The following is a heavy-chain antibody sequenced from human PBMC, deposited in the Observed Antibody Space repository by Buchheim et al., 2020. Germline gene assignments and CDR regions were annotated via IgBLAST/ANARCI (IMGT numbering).Heavy chain of an antibody. CDR1: GYTFSNYG. Sequence: QVQLVQSGAEVKKPGASVKVSCKASGYTFSNYGISWVRQAPGQGLEWMGWVSGYSGNTNYAKNLQDRVTMTTDTSTRTVYMELRSLRSDYTAVYHCARDNSGYSGTYYDYWGQGTL. CDR2: VSGYSGNT. CDR3: ARDNSGYSGTYYDY. V-gene: IGHV1-18*04. J-gene: IGHJ4*02. D-gene: IGHD1-26*01.